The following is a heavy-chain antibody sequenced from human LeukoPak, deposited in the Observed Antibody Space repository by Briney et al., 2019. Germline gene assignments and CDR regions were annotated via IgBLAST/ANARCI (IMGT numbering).Heavy chain of an antibody. CDR1: GFTFSSYW. J-gene: IGHJ4*02. CDR2: IKQDGSEK. V-gene: IGHV3-7*01. CDR3: ASYNWNFLNDY. Sequence: GGSLRLSCAASGFTFSSYWMSWVRQAPGKGLEWVANIKQDGSEKYYVDSVKGRFTISRDNAKNTLYLQMSSLRAEDTAVFYCASYNWNFLNDYWGQGTLVTVSS. D-gene: IGHD1-7*01.